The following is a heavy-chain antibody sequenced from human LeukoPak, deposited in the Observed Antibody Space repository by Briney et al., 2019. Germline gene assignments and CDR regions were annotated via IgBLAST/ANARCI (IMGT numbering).Heavy chain of an antibody. V-gene: IGHV4-59*08. D-gene: IGHD6-13*01. CDR3: ARLLVLSGSALHHLDR. CDR1: GGSICYDY. J-gene: IGHJ5*02. Sequence: PSVTLSLTCTVSGGSICYDYWAWIRQPPGKGLEWIAYINYSEDINYNPSLKSRVTISVDTSKNQFSLKLSSVTAADTAVYYCARLLVLSGSALHHLDRWGEGTLVTVSS. CDR2: INYSEDI.